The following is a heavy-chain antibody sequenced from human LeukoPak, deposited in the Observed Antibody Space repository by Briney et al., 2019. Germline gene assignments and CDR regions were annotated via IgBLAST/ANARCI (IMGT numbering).Heavy chain of an antibody. CDR3: ARSRYSYGFELDY. Sequence: PSETLSLTCTVSGGSISSYYWSWIRQPPGKGLEWIGYIYYSGSTNYNPSLKSRVTISVDTSKNQFSLKLSSVTAADTAVYYCARSRYSYGFELDYWGQGTLGTVSS. J-gene: IGHJ4*02. D-gene: IGHD5-18*01. CDR1: GGSISSYY. CDR2: IYYSGST. V-gene: IGHV4-59*01.